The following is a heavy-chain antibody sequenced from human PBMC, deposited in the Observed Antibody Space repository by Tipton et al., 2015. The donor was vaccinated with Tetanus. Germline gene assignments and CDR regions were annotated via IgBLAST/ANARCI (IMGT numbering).Heavy chain of an antibody. J-gene: IGHJ6*02. CDR1: GFTVSSSY. CDR2: IYSGGST. D-gene: IGHD4-11*01. Sequence: SLRLSCAASGFTVSSSYMSWVRQSPRKGLEWVSVIYSGGSTYYADSVKGRFTISRDNSKNTLYLQMNSLRAEDTAVYYCARDLRFDYSGGYYSYGMDVWGQGTTVTVSS. V-gene: IGHV3-53*01. CDR3: ARDLRFDYSGGYYSYGMDV.